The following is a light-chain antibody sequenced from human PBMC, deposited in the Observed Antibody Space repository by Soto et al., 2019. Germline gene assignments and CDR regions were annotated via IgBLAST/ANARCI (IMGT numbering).Light chain of an antibody. Sequence: QSVLTQPPSASGTPGQRVTISCSGGRSNIGSNTVNWFQQLPGTAPKLLIYSDNQRPSGVPGRFSGSKSGTSASLAISGLQSEDEADYYCAAWDDSLNGRHVFGTGTKVTVL. J-gene: IGLJ1*01. CDR2: SDN. CDR1: RSNIGSNT. V-gene: IGLV1-44*01. CDR3: AAWDDSLNGRHV.